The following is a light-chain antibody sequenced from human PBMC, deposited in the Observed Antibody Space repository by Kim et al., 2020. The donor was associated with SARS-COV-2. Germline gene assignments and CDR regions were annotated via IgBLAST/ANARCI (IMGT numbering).Light chain of an antibody. V-gene: IGLV1-44*01. CDR3: AAWDDNLNGPV. J-gene: IGLJ2*01. CDR1: SFNIGSNT. Sequence: QSVLTQPPSASGTPGQRVTISCSGSSFNIGSNTVNWYQQLPGTAPKLLIHSNNQRPSGVPERFSGSKSGTSASLAISGLQSEDEADYYCAAWDDNLNGPVFGGGTKLTVL. CDR2: SNN.